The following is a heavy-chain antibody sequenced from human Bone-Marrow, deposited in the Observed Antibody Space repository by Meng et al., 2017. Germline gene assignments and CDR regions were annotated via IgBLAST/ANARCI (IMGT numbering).Heavy chain of an antibody. CDR1: GLTPSDHY. D-gene: IGHD4-23*01. CDR2: TADKAHSYNT. CDR3: TSDTVD. J-gene: IGHJ4*02. Sequence: GESLMISCEASGLTPSDHYVDWVRQAPGKGLEWVGLTADKAHSYNTPYAESVKGRFTISRDDLKNSVYLQMNSLKTEDTAVYFCTSDTVDWGQGTLVTVSS. V-gene: IGHV3-72*01.